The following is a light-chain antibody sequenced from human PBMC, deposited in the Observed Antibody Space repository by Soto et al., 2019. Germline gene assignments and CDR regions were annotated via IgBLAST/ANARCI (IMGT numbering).Light chain of an antibody. CDR1: QSVSNNY. CDR2: GAS. CDR3: QQYGSSPTT. V-gene: IGKV3-20*01. Sequence: EIVMTQSPATLSVSQGERATLSCRASQSVSNNYLAWYQQKPGQAPRLLIYGASGRATGIPDRFSGSGSGTDFTLTISRLEPEDFAVYYCQQYGSSPTTFGHGTKVDIK. J-gene: IGKJ1*01.